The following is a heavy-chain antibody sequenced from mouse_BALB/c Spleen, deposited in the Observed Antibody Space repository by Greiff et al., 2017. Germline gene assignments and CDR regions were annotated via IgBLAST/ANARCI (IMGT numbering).Heavy chain of an antibody. Sequence: LQESGPGLVKPSQSLSLTCSVTGYSITSGYYWNWIRQFPGNKLEWMGYISYDGSNNYNPSLKNRISITRDTSKNQFFLKLNSVTTEDTATYYCANGYYRYYAMDYWGQGTSVTVSS. CDR2: ISYDGSN. V-gene: IGHV3-6*02. CDR3: ANGYYRYYAMDY. J-gene: IGHJ4*01. CDR1: GYSITSGYY. D-gene: IGHD2-3*01.